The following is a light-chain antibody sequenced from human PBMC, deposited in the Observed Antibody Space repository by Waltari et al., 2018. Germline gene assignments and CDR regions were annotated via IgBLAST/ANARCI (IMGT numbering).Light chain of an antibody. CDR2: FGS. CDR3: QLSYTTPHT. Sequence: DIQMTQSPSSLSTRVGARVTISCRASQDITSYLNWYQQKAGKAPKLLITFGSTLQSGVSSRFSGSGSGTDFTLTITNVQPEDSAYYYCQLSYTTPHTFGQGTKVEIK. J-gene: IGKJ2*01. V-gene: IGKV1-39*01. CDR1: QDITSY.